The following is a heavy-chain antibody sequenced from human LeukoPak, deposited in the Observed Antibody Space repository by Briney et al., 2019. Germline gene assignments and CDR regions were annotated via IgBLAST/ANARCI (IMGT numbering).Heavy chain of an antibody. Sequence: PSETLSLTCAVYGGSFSGYYWSWIRQPPGKGLEWIGEINHSGSTNYNPSLKSRVTISVDTSKNQFSLKLSSVTAADTAVYYCARQGLRWPSDYWGQGTLVTVSS. CDR1: GGSFSGYY. J-gene: IGHJ4*02. CDR2: INHSGST. V-gene: IGHV4-34*01. CDR3: ARQGLRWPSDY. D-gene: IGHD4-23*01.